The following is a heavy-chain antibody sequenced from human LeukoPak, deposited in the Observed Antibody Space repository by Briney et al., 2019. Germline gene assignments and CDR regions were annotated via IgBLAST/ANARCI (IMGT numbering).Heavy chain of an antibody. CDR2: IYPGDSDT. D-gene: IGHD3-22*01. Sequence: GESLQISCKGSGYSFTSYWIGWVRQMPGKGLEWMGIIYPGDSDTRYSPSFQGQVTISADKSISTAYLQWSSLKASDTAMYYCARHRGGYYYDSSGYYTVDYWGQGTLVTVSS. J-gene: IGHJ4*02. CDR3: ARHRGGYYYDSSGYYTVDY. V-gene: IGHV5-51*01. CDR1: GYSFTSYW.